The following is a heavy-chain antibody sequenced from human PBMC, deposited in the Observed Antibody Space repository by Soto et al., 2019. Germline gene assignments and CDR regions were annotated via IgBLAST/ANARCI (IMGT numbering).Heavy chain of an antibody. V-gene: IGHV3-7*03. J-gene: IGHJ4*02. CDR1: GFTFSSHQ. CDR3: ARWTDNNGWHLDY. CDR2: IKQDGIVK. Sequence: GGSLRLSCAASGFTFSSHQMNWVRQAPGKGLEWVAKIKQDGIVKSYVDSVKGRITISRDNAKNSLFLQMNSLNGEGTAVYYCARWTDNNGWHLDYWGQGTLVTVSS. D-gene: IGHD6-19*01.